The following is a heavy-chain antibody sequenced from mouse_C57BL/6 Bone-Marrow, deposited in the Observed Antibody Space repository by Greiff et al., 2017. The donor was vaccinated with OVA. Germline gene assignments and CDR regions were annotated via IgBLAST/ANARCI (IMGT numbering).Heavy chain of an antibody. CDR3: ARRDYNGSSSCAY. J-gene: IGHJ3*01. V-gene: IGHV5-12*01. CDR1: GFTFSDYY. CDR2: ISNGGGSP. Sequence: EVKVVESGGGLVQPGGSLKLSCAASGFTFSDYYMSWVRQTPEKRLEWVAYISNGGGSPYYPDPVKGRFTISSDNAKNTLYLQRSRLKCEDTAMDNGARRDYNGSSSCAYWGQGTLVTVAA. D-gene: IGHD1-1*01.